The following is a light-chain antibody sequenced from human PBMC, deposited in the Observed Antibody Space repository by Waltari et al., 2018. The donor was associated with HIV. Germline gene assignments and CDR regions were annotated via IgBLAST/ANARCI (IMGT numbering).Light chain of an antibody. CDR2: GAS. V-gene: IGKV3-20*01. CDR1: PSVSSSY. Sequence: EIVLTQSPGTLSLSPGERATLSCRASPSVSSSYLAWYQQKPGQAPRLLSSGASSRATGIPDRCSVSGSGTDCTLTISRLGPEDFAVYYCQQYGSSPGPFGQGTKVEIK. J-gene: IGKJ1*01. CDR3: QQYGSSPGP.